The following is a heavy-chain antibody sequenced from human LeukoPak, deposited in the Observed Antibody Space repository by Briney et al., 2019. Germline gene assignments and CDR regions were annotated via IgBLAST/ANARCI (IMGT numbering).Heavy chain of an antibody. V-gene: IGHV4-59*01. CDR1: GGSIRSYY. J-gene: IGHJ3*02. CDR2: IYYSGST. CDR3: ARSGPWGAFDI. D-gene: IGHD7-27*01. Sequence: SETLSLTCTVSGGSIRSYYWSWIRQSPGKGLEWIGYIYYSGSTNYNPSLKSRITISVDRSKNQFSLKLSSVTAADTAVYYCARSGPWGAFDIWGQGTMVTVSS.